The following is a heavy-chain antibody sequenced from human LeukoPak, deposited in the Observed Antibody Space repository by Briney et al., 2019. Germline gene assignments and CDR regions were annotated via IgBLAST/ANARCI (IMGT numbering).Heavy chain of an antibody. Sequence: ASVKVSCKASGYTFTSYGISGVRQAPGQGLEWMGWISAYNGNTNYAQKLQGRVTMTTDTSTSTAYMELRSLRSDDTAVYYCARTNVDTAMVTQDDYWGQGTLVTVSS. J-gene: IGHJ4*02. CDR2: ISAYNGNT. CDR1: GYTFTSYG. V-gene: IGHV1-18*01. CDR3: ARTNVDTAMVTQDDY. D-gene: IGHD5-18*01.